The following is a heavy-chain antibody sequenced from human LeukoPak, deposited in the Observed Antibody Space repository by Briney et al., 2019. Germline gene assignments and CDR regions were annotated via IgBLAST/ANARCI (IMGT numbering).Heavy chain of an antibody. CDR1: GGTFSSYA. Sequence: ASVKVSCKASGGTFSSYAISWVRQAPGQGLEWMGGIIPIFGTANYAQKFQGRVTITTDESTSTAYMELSSLRSEDTAVYYCARLNNWNYYYYMDVWGKGTTVTVSS. D-gene: IGHD1-20*01. V-gene: IGHV1-69*05. CDR3: ARLNNWNYYYYMDV. J-gene: IGHJ6*03. CDR2: IIPIFGTA.